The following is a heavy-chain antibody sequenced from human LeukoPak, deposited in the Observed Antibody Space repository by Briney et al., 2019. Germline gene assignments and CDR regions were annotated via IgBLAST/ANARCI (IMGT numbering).Heavy chain of an antibody. V-gene: IGHV3-30-3*01. D-gene: IGHD3-9*01. CDR3: AREYYDILGVFDY. CDR1: GFTFSRYA. J-gene: IGHJ4*02. Sequence: GGSLRLSCAASGFTFSRYAMHWVRQAPGKGLEWVAVTSYDGNKKYYGDSVKGRFTISRDTSKNTLYLQMNSLRAEDTAVYYCAREYYDILGVFDYWGQGTLVTVSS. CDR2: TSYDGNKK.